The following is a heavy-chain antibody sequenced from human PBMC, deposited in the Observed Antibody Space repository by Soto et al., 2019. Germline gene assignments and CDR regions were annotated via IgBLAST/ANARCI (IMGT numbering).Heavy chain of an antibody. J-gene: IGHJ3*02. Sequence: ASVKVSCKASGYTFTGYYMHWVRQAPGQGLEWMGWINPNSGGTNYAQKFQGWVTMTRDTSISTAYMELSSLRSDDTAVYYCARGIAAAGINRDDAFDIWGQGTMVTVSS. CDR3: ARGIAAAGINRDDAFDI. CDR2: INPNSGGT. CDR1: GYTFTGYY. V-gene: IGHV1-2*04. D-gene: IGHD6-13*01.